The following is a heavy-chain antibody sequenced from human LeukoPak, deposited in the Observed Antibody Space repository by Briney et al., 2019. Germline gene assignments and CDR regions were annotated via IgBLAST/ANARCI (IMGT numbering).Heavy chain of an antibody. D-gene: IGHD5-24*01. J-gene: IGHJ4*02. CDR3: ARDGGEMATIDY. Sequence: PGGSLRLSCAASGFTFSSYWMHWVRQAPGKGLVWVSRINSDGISTRYADSVKGRFTISRDNAKNTLYLKMNSLRAEDTAVYYCARDGGEMATIDYWGQGTLVTVSS. CDR2: INSDGIST. CDR1: GFTFSSYW. V-gene: IGHV3-74*01.